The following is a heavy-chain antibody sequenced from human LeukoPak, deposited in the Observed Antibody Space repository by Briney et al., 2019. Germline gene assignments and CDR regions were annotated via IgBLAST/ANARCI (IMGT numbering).Heavy chain of an antibody. CDR3: ARLQYSGSWYYFDY. J-gene: IGHJ4*02. CDR2: IYYSGST. Sequence: PSETLSLTCTVSGGSISSYYWSWIRQPPGKGLEWIGYIYYSGSTNYNPSLKSRVTISVDTSKNQFSLKLSSVTAADTAVYYCARLQYSGSWYYFDYWGQGTLVTVSS. D-gene: IGHD6-13*01. V-gene: IGHV4-59*01. CDR1: GGSISSYY.